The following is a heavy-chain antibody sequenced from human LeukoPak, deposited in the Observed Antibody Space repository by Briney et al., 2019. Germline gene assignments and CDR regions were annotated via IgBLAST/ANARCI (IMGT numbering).Heavy chain of an antibody. Sequence: PSETLSLTCAVYGGSSSGYYWSWIRQPPGKGLEWIGEINHSGSTNYNPSLKSRVTISVDTSKNQFSLKLSSVTAADTAVYYCARGYGDYGSGSYYTGGDYWGQGTLVTVSS. J-gene: IGHJ4*02. D-gene: IGHD3-10*01. CDR1: GGSSSGYY. V-gene: IGHV4-34*01. CDR3: ARGYGDYGSGSYYTGGDY. CDR2: INHSGST.